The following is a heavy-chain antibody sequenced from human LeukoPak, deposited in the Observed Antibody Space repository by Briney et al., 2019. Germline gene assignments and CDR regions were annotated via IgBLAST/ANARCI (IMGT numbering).Heavy chain of an antibody. Sequence: GSLRLSRAASGFTVSRNYMTWVRQAPGKGLEWVSVIYSNNSTYYADSVKGRFTISRDSSKNTLYLQMNSLRVEDTAIYYCARGITMMIVAPGYWGQGTLVTVSS. CDR2: IYSNNST. V-gene: IGHV3-53*01. CDR3: ARGITMMIVAPGY. CDR1: GFTVSRNY. J-gene: IGHJ4*02. D-gene: IGHD3-22*01.